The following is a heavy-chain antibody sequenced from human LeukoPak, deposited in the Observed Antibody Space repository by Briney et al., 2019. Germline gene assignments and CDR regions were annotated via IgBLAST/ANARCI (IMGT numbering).Heavy chain of an antibody. V-gene: IGHV4-59*01. CDR2: IYYSGST. J-gene: IGHJ5*02. CDR3: ARAGQQLSLGWFDP. Sequence: SETLSLTCTVSGGSISSYYWSWIRQPPEKGLEWIGYIYYSGSTNYNPSLKSRVTISVDTSKNQFSLKLSSVTAADTAVYYCARAGQQLSLGWFDPWGQGTLVTVSS. D-gene: IGHD6-13*01. CDR1: GGSISSYY.